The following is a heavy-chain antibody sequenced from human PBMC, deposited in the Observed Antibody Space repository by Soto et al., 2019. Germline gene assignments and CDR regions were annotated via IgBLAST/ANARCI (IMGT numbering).Heavy chain of an antibody. Sequence: ASVKVSCKTSGYTFNTYGINWVRQAPGQGLELMGWISAYDGKTTYAEKFQGRVTLTTDTSTSTAYMELSSLRSEDTAVYYCALHHSIYSSSWYPGWFDPWGQGTLVTVSS. CDR1: GYTFNTYG. V-gene: IGHV1-18*01. CDR2: ISAYDGKT. J-gene: IGHJ5*02. D-gene: IGHD6-13*01. CDR3: ALHHSIYSSSWYPGWFDP.